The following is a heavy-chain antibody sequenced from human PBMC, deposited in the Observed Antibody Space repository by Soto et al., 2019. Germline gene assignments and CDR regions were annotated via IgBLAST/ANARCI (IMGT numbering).Heavy chain of an antibody. Sequence: QLQLQESGPGLVKPSETLSLTCTVSGASVSSSSNYWGWIRQPPGKGLEWIGSVHNGGSTYYSPSLKSRVTISADTSKNPFSRNLSSVTAAYTAVYYCARGLSSPSATGVWGQGTLVNVSS. CDR2: VHNGGST. D-gene: IGHD6-6*01. V-gene: IGHV4-39*01. J-gene: IGHJ4*02. CDR1: GASVSSSSNY. CDR3: ARGLSSPSATGV.